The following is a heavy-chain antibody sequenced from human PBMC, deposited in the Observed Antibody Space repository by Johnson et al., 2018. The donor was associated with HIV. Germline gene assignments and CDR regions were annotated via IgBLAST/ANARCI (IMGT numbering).Heavy chain of an antibody. CDR3: ASDSLQWLSEVGDAFDI. CDR1: GFTFSSYG. V-gene: IGHV3-7*01. J-gene: IGHJ3*02. CDR2: IQQDGREK. D-gene: IGHD6-19*01. Sequence: VQLVESGGGVVQPGRSLRLSCAASGFTFSSYGMHWVRQAPGKGLEWVANIQQDGREKYYVDSVKGRFPISSDNATNSLYLKMNSLRAEDTAVYYCASDSLQWLSEVGDAFDIWGQGTMVTVSS.